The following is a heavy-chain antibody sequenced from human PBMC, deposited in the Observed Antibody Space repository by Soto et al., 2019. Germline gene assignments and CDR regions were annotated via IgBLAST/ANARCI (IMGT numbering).Heavy chain of an antibody. J-gene: IGHJ4*02. CDR2: ISSDGSEE. CDR1: GLILRTYA. Sequence: LRLSCAASGLILRTYAMHWVRQAPGKGLEWVAVISSDGSEEYYADSVKGRFTISRDNSNSKMFLEMTNLRADDTALYYCAREAIAAAGPLDHWGPGTLVTVPS. D-gene: IGHD6-13*01. V-gene: IGHV3-33*01. CDR3: AREAIAAAGPLDH.